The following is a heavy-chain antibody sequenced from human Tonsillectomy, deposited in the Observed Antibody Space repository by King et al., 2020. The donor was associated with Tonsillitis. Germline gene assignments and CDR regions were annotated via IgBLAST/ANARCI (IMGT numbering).Heavy chain of an antibody. V-gene: IGHV4-61*01. CDR3: ARSSCGTSCFGNSYCGMDV. CDR2: IEDSGST. D-gene: IGHD2-2*01. Sequence: QLQESGPGLVKPSETLPLICTVSGGSVSSGRYFWNWIRKHPGKGLEWIGNIEDSGSTRYNHPLKSRVAISADTSKNRVSLGMRSVSAADTAFYYCARSSCGTSCFGNSYCGMDVWGQGTTVSVSS. CDR1: GGSVSSGRYF. J-gene: IGHJ6*01.